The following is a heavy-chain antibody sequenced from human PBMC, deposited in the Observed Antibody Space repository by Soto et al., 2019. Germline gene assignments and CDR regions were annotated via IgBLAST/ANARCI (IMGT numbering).Heavy chain of an antibody. CDR3: ARDRSHSSAYWGLDY. CDR2: INPYGGAA. J-gene: IGHJ4*02. Sequence: ASVKVSSKESGYTFNSTWMHWVRQAPGQGLEWMGIINPYGGAATYAEKFQGRVTMTRDTSTATDYMELSSLRSEDTAMYYCARDRSHSSAYWGLDYWGQGLQVTVSS. V-gene: IGHV1-46*02. D-gene: IGHD3-22*01. CDR1: GYTFNSTW.